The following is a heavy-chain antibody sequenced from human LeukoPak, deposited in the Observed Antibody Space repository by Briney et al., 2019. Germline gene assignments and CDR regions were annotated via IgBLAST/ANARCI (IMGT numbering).Heavy chain of an antibody. D-gene: IGHD2-21*02. Sequence: GESLKISCKGSGYNFATYWIAWARQMPGKGLEWMGIIYPGDSDTKYSPPFQGQVTISADKSIDTAFLQWSSLKPSDTAMYFCARSLTSNTYCGGDCSFDNWGQGSLVTVSS. V-gene: IGHV5-51*01. CDR1: GYNFATYW. J-gene: IGHJ4*02. CDR2: IYPGDSDT. CDR3: ARSLTSNTYCGGDCSFDN.